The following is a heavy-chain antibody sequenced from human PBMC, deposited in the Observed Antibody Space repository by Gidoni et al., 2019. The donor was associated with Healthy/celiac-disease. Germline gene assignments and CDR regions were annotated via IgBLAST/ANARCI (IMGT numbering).Heavy chain of an antibody. Sequence: QVQLVESGGGVVQPGRSLRLSCAASGFTFSSYGMHWVRQAPGKGLEWVAVISYDGSNKYYADSVKGRFTISRDNSKNTLDLQMNSLRAEDTAVYYCAKELPRFKYYYGMDVWGQGTTVTVSS. J-gene: IGHJ6*02. CDR1: GFTFSSYG. V-gene: IGHV3-30*18. CDR2: ISYDGSNK. D-gene: IGHD3-3*01. CDR3: AKELPRFKYYYGMDV.